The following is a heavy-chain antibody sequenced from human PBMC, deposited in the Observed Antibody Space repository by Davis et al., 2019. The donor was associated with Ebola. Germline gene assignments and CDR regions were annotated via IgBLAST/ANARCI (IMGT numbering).Heavy chain of an antibody. Sequence: PGGSLRLSCEASGFTFNDYAMHWVRQAPGKGLEWVAVISYDGKREYYGDSVKGRFTISRDNSKNTVSLEMNTLRAEDTAVYYCARLSGIVVVPAAAGFDYWGQGTLVTVSS. CDR3: ARLSGIVVVPAAAGFDY. V-gene: IGHV3-30*04. J-gene: IGHJ4*02. CDR2: ISYDGKRE. CDR1: GFTFNDYA. D-gene: IGHD2-2*01.